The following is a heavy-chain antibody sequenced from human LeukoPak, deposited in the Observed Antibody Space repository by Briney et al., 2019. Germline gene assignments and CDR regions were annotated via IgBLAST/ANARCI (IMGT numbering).Heavy chain of an antibody. D-gene: IGHD2-2*01. CDR3: ARDEYQLPHFDY. J-gene: IGHJ4*02. Sequence: GGSLRLSCAASEFTFSSYSMNWVRQAPGKGLEWVSSISSSSSYIYYADSVKGRFTISRDNAKNSLYLQMNSLRAEDTAVYYCARDEYQLPHFDYWGQGTLVTVSS. CDR2: ISSSSSYI. V-gene: IGHV3-21*01. CDR1: EFTFSSYS.